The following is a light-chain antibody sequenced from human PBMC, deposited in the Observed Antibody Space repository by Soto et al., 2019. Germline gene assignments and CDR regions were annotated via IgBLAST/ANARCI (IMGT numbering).Light chain of an antibody. CDR3: QQYSDWPPT. CDR2: GAS. Sequence: DILMTQSPATVSVSVWDRVTISCRASQSVSSKLAWYQQRPGKAPRVLIYGASTRESGIPARFSGSGSGTEFTLTISSLQSEDFGAYYCQQYSDWPPTFGQGTKVDIK. J-gene: IGKJ1*01. CDR1: QSVSSK. V-gene: IGKV3-15*01.